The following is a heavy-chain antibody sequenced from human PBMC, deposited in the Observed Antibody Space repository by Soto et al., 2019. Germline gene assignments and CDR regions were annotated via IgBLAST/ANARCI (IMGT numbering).Heavy chain of an antibody. CDR1: GFTFDDYG. D-gene: IGHD2-15*01. J-gene: IGHJ4*02. Sequence: EVQLVESGGGLVQPGRSLRLSCAASGFTFDDYGMHWVREAAGKGLKWVSTISWNSRSIGYAESVKGRFAISRDNARNPLYLQMNSLRPEHTALYFCAKDSRGGNVGIDHWGQETLITVSS. V-gene: IGHV3-9*01. CDR2: ISWNSRSI. CDR3: AKDSRGGNVGIDH.